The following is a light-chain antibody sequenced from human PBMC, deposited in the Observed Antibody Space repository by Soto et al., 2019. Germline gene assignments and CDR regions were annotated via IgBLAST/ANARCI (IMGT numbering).Light chain of an antibody. J-gene: IGKJ1*01. CDR1: QSVSTSY. CDR3: HQYGITPPWT. V-gene: IGKV3-20*01. Sequence: EIVLTQSPGTLSLSPGERATLSCRASQSVSTSYLAWYQQKPGQAPRLLIYDASCRATGSPDRFSGSGSGTNFTLTISRLVPEDVAVYYCHQYGITPPWTFGQGTKLEIK. CDR2: DAS.